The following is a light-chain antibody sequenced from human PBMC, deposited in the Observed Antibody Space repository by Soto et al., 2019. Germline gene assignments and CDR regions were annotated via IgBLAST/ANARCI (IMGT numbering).Light chain of an antibody. V-gene: IGLV2-14*01. J-gene: IGLJ1*01. CDR3: SSYTSSSTLGV. CDR2: EVS. CDR1: SSDVGGYNY. Sequence: QSVLTQSASVSGSPGQSITISCTGTSSDVGGYNYVSWYQQHPGKAPKLMIYEVSNRPSGVSNRFSGSKSGNTASLTISGLQAEDEADYYCSSYTSSSTLGVFGTGTKVTV.